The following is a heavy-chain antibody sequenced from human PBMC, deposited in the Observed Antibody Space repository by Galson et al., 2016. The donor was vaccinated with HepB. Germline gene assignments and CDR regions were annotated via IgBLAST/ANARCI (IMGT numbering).Heavy chain of an antibody. J-gene: IGHJ4*02. V-gene: IGHV3-53*01. CDR1: GFTVSNNY. CDR3: AKGYCSGGSCQGAFDY. D-gene: IGHD2-15*01. Sequence: SLRLSCAASGFTVSNNYMTWVRQAPGKELEWVSRVYSGGVTNYADSVKGRFTTSRDSSKNTLYLQMNSLRAEDTAVYYCAKGYCSGGSCQGAFDYWGQGTLVTVSS. CDR2: VYSGGVT.